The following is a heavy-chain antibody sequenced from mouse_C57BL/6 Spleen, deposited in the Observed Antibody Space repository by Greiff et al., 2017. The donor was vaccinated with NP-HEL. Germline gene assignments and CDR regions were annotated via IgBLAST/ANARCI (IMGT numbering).Heavy chain of an antibody. CDR1: GYTFTDYY. V-gene: IGHV1-19*01. CDR3: ARVAGTEGYFDY. Sequence: VHVKQSGPVLVKPGASVKMSCKASGYTFTDYYMNWVKQSHGKSLEWIGVINPYNGGTSYNQKFKGKATLTVDKSSSTAYMELNSLTSEDSAVYYCARVAGTEGYFDYWGQGTTLTVSS. J-gene: IGHJ2*01. D-gene: IGHD4-1*01. CDR2: INPYNGGT.